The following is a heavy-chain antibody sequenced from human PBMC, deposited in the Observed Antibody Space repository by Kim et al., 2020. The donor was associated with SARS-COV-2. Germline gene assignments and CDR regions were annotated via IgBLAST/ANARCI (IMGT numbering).Heavy chain of an antibody. CDR2: ISQDGSNK. V-gene: IGHV3-30*04. Sequence: GGSLRLSCAASGFNFSNSLMHWVRQAPGKGLEWVAVISQDGSNKYHADSVKGRFTISRDNSKNTLYLQINSLRAEDTAVYYCKVWAVSGWHSWGQGTLVAVSS. J-gene: IGHJ4*02. CDR1: GFNFSNSL. CDR3: KVWAVSGWHS. D-gene: IGHD6-19*01.